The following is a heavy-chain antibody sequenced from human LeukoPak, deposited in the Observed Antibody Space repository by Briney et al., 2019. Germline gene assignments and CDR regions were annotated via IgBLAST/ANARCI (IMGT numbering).Heavy chain of an antibody. CDR2: ISGSGGST. Sequence: GGSLRLSCAAAGFTFSSYAMSWVRQAPGKGLEWVSAISGSGGSTYYADSVKGRFTISRDNSKNTLYLQMNSLRAEDTAVYYCAKDPKSSSWALYDYWGQGTLVTVSS. V-gene: IGHV3-23*01. CDR1: GFTFSSYA. J-gene: IGHJ4*02. CDR3: AKDPKSSSWALYDY. D-gene: IGHD6-13*01.